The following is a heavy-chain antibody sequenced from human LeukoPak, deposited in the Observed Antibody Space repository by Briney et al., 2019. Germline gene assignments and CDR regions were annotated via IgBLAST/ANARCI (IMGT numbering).Heavy chain of an antibody. V-gene: IGHV3-23*01. Sequence: GGSLRLSCAASGFTFSSYAMSWVRQAPGKGLEWVSTISGSGGRTYFTDSVKGRFTISRDNSKNTLYLQMNSLGAEDTAVYYCAKHQQIYGDSLMDVWGQGTTVAVSS. CDR3: AKHQQIYGDSLMDV. CDR2: ISGSGGRT. J-gene: IGHJ6*02. CDR1: GFTFSSYA. D-gene: IGHD4-17*01.